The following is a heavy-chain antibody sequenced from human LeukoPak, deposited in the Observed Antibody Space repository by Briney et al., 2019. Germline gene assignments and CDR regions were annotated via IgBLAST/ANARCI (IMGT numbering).Heavy chain of an antibody. D-gene: IGHD3-22*01. CDR3: ARAVSEYYDSSGYLNWFDP. CDR2: IIPIFGTA. V-gene: IGHV1-69*13. CDR1: GYTFSNYG. J-gene: IGHJ5*02. Sequence: SVKVSCKASGYTFSNYGISWVRQAPGQGLEWMGGIIPIFGTANYAQKFQGRVTITADESTSTAYMELSSLRSEDTAVYYCARAVSEYYDSSGYLNWFDPWGQGTLVTVSS.